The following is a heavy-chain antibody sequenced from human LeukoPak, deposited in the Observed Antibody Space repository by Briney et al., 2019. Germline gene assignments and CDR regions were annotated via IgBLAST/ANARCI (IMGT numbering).Heavy chain of an antibody. D-gene: IGHD4-17*01. J-gene: IGHJ3*02. CDR1: GYTFTCYY. CDR2: INPSGGST. V-gene: IGHV1-46*01. CDR3: ARDADDYGDRDAFDI. Sequence: ASVKVSCKASGYTFTCYYMHWVRQAPGQGLEWMGIINPSGGSTSYAQKFQGRVTMTRDTSTSTVYMELSSLRSEDTAMYYCARDADDYGDRDAFDIWGQGTKVTVSS.